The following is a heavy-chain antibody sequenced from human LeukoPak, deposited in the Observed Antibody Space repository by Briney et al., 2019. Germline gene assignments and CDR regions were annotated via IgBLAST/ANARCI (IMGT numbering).Heavy chain of an antibody. D-gene: IGHD3-3*01. CDR1: GFTFSSYW. CDR2: IKQDGSEK. V-gene: IGHV3-7*01. Sequence: GGSLRLSCAASGFTFSSYWMSWVRQAPGKGLEWVANIKQDGSEKYYVDSVKGRFTISRDNAKNSLYLQMNSLRAEDRAVYYCARVGAYDFWSGYYSFDYWGQGTLVTVSS. CDR3: ARVGAYDFWSGYYSFDY. J-gene: IGHJ4*02.